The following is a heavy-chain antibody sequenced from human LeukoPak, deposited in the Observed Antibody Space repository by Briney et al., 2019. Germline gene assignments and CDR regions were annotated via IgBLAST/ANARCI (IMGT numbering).Heavy chain of an antibody. CDR1: GFTFSSYA. V-gene: IGHV3-23*01. J-gene: IGHJ4*02. D-gene: IGHD1-26*01. CDR2: ISGNGGST. CDR3: AKDLSGSFDY. Sequence: TGGSLRLSCAASGFTFSSYAMSWVRQAPGKGLKWVSAISGNGGSTYYADSVKGRFTISRDNSKNTLYLQMNSLGAEDTAVYYCAKDLSGSFDYWGQGTLVTVSS.